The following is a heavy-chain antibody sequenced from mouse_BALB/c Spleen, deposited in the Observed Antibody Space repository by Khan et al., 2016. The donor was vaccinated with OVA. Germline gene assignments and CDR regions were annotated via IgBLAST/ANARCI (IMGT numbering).Heavy chain of an antibody. CDR2: IYPSDSYT. J-gene: IGHJ4*01. D-gene: IGHD2-14*01. CDR3: TRDVRLHYSALDC. V-gene: IGHV1-69*02. Sequence: QVQLQQPGAELVRPGASVKLSCKASGYTFTSYWINWVKQRPGQGLEWIGNIYPSDSYTNYNQKFEDKATLTVDKSSSTAYMQLSNPTSEDSAVYYCTRDVRLHYSALDCWGPGPSVSVSS. CDR1: GYTFTSYW.